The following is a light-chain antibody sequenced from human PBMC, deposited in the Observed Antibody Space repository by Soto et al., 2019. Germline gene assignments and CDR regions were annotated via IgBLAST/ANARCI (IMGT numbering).Light chain of an antibody. J-gene: IGKJ3*01. Sequence: DIQMTQSPSSLSASVGDRVTITCRASQTVIKYLNWYQQKPGRAPNLLIYAASRLQSWVPSRFSASGSGTEFTLTISSLQPEDFATYYCQQSYSTLFTFGPGTKVEIK. CDR2: AAS. CDR1: QTVIKY. CDR3: QQSYSTLFT. V-gene: IGKV1-39*01.